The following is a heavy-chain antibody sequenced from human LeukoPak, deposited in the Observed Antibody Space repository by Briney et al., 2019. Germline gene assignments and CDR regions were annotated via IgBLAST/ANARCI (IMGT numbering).Heavy chain of an antibody. CDR3: TKSGTAIVGTTAAYYFDY. J-gene: IGHJ4*02. Sequence: GRSLRLSCTASGFTFGDYAMSWVRQAPGKGLEWVGFIRSKAYGGAAEYAASVKGRFTISRDDSKSIAYLQMNSLKTEDTAVYYCTKSGTAIVGTTAAYYFDYWGQGTLVTVSS. D-gene: IGHD1-26*01. CDR2: IRSKAYGGAA. CDR1: GFTFGDYA. V-gene: IGHV3-49*04.